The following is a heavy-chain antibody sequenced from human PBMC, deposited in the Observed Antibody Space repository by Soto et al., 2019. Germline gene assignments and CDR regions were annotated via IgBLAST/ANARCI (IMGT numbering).Heavy chain of an antibody. Sequence: PSETLSLTCTVSGASISGFYWSWIRKSAGKGLEWVGRIYATGTTDYNPSLKSRVMMSVDTSKKQFSLKLRSVTAADTAVYYCVRDGTKTLRDWFDPWGQGISVTVSS. V-gene: IGHV4-4*07. J-gene: IGHJ5*02. D-gene: IGHD1-1*01. CDR3: VRDGTKTLRDWFDP. CDR2: IYATGTT. CDR1: GASISGFY.